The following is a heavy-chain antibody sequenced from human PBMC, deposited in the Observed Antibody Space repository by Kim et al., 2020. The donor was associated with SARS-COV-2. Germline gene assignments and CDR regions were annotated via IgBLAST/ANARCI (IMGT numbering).Heavy chain of an antibody. V-gene: IGHV3-48*02. D-gene: IGHD3-16*01. Sequence: GGSLRLSCATSGFTFSAYDMNWVRQAPGKGLEWLSFITKSSTTIYYADSVEGRFTISRDNAKNSLFLQMNSLRDEDTALYYCVRDGMGGAIDIWGQVTMV. CDR1: GFTFSAYD. CDR2: ITKSSTTI. CDR3: VRDGMGGAIDI. J-gene: IGHJ3*02.